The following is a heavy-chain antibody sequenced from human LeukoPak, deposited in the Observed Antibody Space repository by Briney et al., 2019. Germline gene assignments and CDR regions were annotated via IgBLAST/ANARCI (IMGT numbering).Heavy chain of an antibody. D-gene: IGHD2-8*01. CDR1: GGSISSSSYY. Sequence: SETLSLTCTVSGGSISSSSYYWGWIRQPPGKGLEWIGSIYYSGSTYYNPSLKSRVTISVDASKNQFSLKLSSVTAADTAVYYCARQYGAFDIWGQGTTVTVSS. CDR3: ARQYGAFDI. CDR2: IYYSGST. V-gene: IGHV4-39*01. J-gene: IGHJ3*02.